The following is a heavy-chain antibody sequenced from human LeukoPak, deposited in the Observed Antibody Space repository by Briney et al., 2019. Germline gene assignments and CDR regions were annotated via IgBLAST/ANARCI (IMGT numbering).Heavy chain of an antibody. CDR1: GYTFTSYG. Sequence: ASVKVSCKASGYTFTSYGISWVRQAPGQGLEWMGWISAYNGNTNYAQKLQGRVTMTTDTSTSTAYMELRSLRSDDTAVYYCARDSDYYGSAQNDYWGQGTLVTVSS. CDR2: ISAYNGNT. CDR3: ARDSDYYGSAQNDY. D-gene: IGHD3-10*01. J-gene: IGHJ4*02. V-gene: IGHV1-18*01.